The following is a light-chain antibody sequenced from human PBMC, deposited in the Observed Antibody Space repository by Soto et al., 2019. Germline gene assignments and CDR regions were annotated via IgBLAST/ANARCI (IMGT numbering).Light chain of an antibody. CDR3: QHYDNLFALT. CDR1: QDISNY. Sequence: DIQMTQSPSSLSAFVGDTVTITCQASQDISNYLNWYQQRPGKAPNLLIYDASTLETGVPSRFSGSGSGTYFTFTISSLQPEDVATYYCQHYDNLFALTFGGGTKVEI. CDR2: DAS. V-gene: IGKV1-33*01. J-gene: IGKJ4*01.